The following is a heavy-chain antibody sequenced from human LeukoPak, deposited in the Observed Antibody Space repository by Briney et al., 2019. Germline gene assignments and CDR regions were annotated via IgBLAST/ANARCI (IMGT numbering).Heavy chain of an antibody. J-gene: IGHJ4*02. CDR2: ISGSGGST. V-gene: IGHV3-23*01. CDR1: GFTFSSYA. D-gene: IGHD6-13*01. CDR3: AKVLKGKQQLLGPAWSGY. Sequence: KPGGSLRLSCAASGFTFSSYAMSWVRQAPGKGLEWVSAISGSGGSTYYADSVKGRFTISRDNSKNTLYLQMNSLRAEDTAVYYCAKVLKGKQQLLGPAWSGYWGQGTLVTVSS.